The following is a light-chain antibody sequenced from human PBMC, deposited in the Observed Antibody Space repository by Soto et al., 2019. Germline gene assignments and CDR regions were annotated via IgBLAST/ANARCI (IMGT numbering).Light chain of an antibody. J-gene: IGLJ1*01. CDR3: SSYTSSSIF. Sequence: QSVLNQPASVSGSPGQSITISCTGTSSDVGGYNYVSWYQQHPGKAPKLMIYDVSNRPSGVSNRFSGSKSGNTASLTISGLQAEDEADYYCSSYTSSSIFFGTGTKVTVL. V-gene: IGLV2-14*01. CDR1: SSDVGGYNY. CDR2: DVS.